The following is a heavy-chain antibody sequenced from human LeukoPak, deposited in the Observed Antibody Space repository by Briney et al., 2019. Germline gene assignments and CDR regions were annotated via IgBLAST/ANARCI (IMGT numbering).Heavy chain of an antibody. CDR3: ARDRGYCSSTSCYNWFDP. V-gene: IGHV3-7*01. J-gene: IGHJ5*02. CDR2: IKQDGSEK. D-gene: IGHD2-2*01. CDR1: GFTFSSYW. Sequence: PGGSLRLSCAASGFTFSSYWMSWVRQAPGKGLEWVANIKQDGSEKYYADSVKGQVTISRDNAKNSLYLQMSSLRAEDTAVYYCARDRGYCSSTSCYNWFDPWGQGTLVTVSS.